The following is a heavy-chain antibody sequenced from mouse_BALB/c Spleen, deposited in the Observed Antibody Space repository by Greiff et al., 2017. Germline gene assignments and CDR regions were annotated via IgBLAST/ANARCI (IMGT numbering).Heavy chain of an antibody. CDR1: GYSFTGYF. J-gene: IGHJ2*01. CDR2: INPYNGDT. V-gene: IGHV1-20*02. D-gene: IGHD2-3*01. Sequence: EVMLVESGPELVKPGASVKISCKASGYSFTGYFMNWVMQSHGKSLEWIGRINPYNGDTFYNQKFKGKATLTVDKSSSTAHMELRSLASEDSAVYYCARDGDGYYDYWGQGTTLTVSS. CDR3: ARDGDGYYDY.